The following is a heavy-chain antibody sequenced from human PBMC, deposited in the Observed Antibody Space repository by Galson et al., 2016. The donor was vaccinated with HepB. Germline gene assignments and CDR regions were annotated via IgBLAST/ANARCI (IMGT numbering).Heavy chain of an antibody. V-gene: IGHV3-7*01. J-gene: IGHJ6*02. D-gene: IGHD4-17*01. CDR3: AGKRSDNYGMDV. CDR2: IKQDGSQK. Sequence: SPRLSCAASGFTFSRMNWVRQAPGKGLEWVANIKQDGSQKYYVDSVRGRFTISRDSAENSLHLQMSSLRAEDTAVYYCAGKRSDNYGMDVWGQGTTVTVSS. CDR1: GFTFSR.